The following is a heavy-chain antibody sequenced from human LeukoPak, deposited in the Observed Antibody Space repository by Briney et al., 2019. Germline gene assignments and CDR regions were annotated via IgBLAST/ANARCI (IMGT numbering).Heavy chain of an antibody. Sequence: SETLSLTCAVYGGSFSGYYWSWIRQPPGKGLEWIGEINHSGSTNYNPSLKSRVTISVDTSKNQFSLKLSSVTAADTAVYYCGGDWGRRVVGTKRGFEPWGPGTLVNVSS. CDR2: INHSGST. V-gene: IGHV4-34*01. CDR3: GGDWGRRVVGTKRGFEP. J-gene: IGHJ5*02. D-gene: IGHD5-12*01. CDR1: GGSFSGYY.